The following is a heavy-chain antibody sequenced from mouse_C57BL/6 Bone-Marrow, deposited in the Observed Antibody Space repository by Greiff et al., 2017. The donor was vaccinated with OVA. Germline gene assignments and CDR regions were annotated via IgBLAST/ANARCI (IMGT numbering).Heavy chain of an antibody. CDR2: ISSGSSTI. J-gene: IGHJ1*03. Sequence: EVKLMESGGGLVKPGGSLKLSCAASGFTFSDYGMHWVRQAPEKGLEWVGYISSGSSTIYYADTVKGRFTISRDNAKNTLFLQMTSLRSEDTAMYYCARINYWYFDVWGTGTTVTVSS. V-gene: IGHV5-17*01. CDR1: GFTFSDYG. CDR3: ARINYWYFDV.